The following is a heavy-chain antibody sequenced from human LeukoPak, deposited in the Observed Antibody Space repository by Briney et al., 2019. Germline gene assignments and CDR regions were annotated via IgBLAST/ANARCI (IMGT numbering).Heavy chain of an antibody. Sequence: GGSLRLSCAASGFTFSSYSMNWVRQAPGKGLEWVSYISSSSSTIYYADSVKGRFTISRDNAENSLYLQMNSLRAEDTAVYYCARSRYYFDYWGQGTLVTVSS. CDR3: ARSRYYFDY. J-gene: IGHJ4*02. V-gene: IGHV3-48*04. CDR1: GFTFSSYS. CDR2: ISSSSSTI.